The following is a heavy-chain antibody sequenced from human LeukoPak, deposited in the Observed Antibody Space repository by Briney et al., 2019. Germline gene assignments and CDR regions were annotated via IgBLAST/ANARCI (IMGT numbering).Heavy chain of an antibody. CDR1: GFTFSSCG. J-gene: IGHJ3*02. CDR3: ARGGSYLSAFDI. CDR2: IYSGGST. D-gene: IGHD1-26*01. V-gene: IGHV3-53*01. Sequence: GGSLRLSCAASGFTFSSCGMSWVRQAPGKGLEWVSIIYSGGSTFYADSVKGRFTISRDNSKNTLYLQMNSLRAEDTAVYYCARGGSYLSAFDIWGQGTMVTVSS.